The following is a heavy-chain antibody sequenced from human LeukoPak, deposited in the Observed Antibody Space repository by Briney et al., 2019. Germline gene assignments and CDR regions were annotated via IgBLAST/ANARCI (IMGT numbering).Heavy chain of an antibody. CDR3: AREWGLESSGYYYAY. J-gene: IGHJ4*02. D-gene: IGHD3-22*01. CDR1: GYTLSSYA. V-gene: IGHV1-69*13. Sequence: SVKVSCKASGYTLSSYAMNWVRQAPGQGFEWMGGITPIFGTANFAQKFQGRVSITADESTSTAFMELSSLRSEDTAVYYCAREWGLESSGYYYAYWGQGTLVTVSS. CDR2: ITPIFGTA.